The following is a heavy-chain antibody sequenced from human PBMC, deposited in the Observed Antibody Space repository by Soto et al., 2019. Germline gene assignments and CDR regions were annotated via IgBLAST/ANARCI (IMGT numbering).Heavy chain of an antibody. CDR1: CGSFSGYY. Sequence: SETLSLTCAAYCGSFSGYYWSWIRQPPGNGLYCIGEINHSVITNXXPSLKSRXXISVDTSKNHXSLKLXSVTAAYTAVYYCARVYYYYYMDVWRKGTTVTVSS. J-gene: IGHJ6*03. CDR3: ARVYYYYYMDV. CDR2: INHSVIT. V-gene: IGHV4-34*01.